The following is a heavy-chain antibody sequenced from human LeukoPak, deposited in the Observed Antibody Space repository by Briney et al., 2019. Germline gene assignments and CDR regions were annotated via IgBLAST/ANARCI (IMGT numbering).Heavy chain of an antibody. CDR3: AREILAPGKTHDY. V-gene: IGHV3-21*01. J-gene: IGHJ4*02. Sequence: GGSLRLSCAASGFTFSSYSMNWVRQAPGKGLEWVSSISSSSSNIYYADSVKGRFTISRDNAKNSLYLQMNSLRVEDTAVYFCAREILAPGKTHDYWGQGTLVTVSS. CDR1: GFTFSSYS. CDR2: ISSSSSNI.